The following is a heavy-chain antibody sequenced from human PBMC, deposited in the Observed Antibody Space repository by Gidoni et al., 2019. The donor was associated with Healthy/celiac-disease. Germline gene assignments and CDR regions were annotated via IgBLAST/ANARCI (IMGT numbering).Heavy chain of an antibody. Sequence: QVQLVQSGAEVKKPGSSVKVSCKASGGTFSSYAISWVRQAPGQGLEWMGGIIPIFGTANYAQKFQGRVTITADESTSTAYMELSSLRSEDTAVYYCARDKDILTGTPQRPTNWFDPWGQGTLVTVSS. CDR2: IIPIFGTA. CDR1: GGTFSSYA. J-gene: IGHJ5*02. CDR3: ARDKDILTGTPQRPTNWFDP. D-gene: IGHD3-9*01. V-gene: IGHV1-69*01.